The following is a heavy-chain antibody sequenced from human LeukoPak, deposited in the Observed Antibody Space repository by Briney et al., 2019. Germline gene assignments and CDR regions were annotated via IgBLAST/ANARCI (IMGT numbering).Heavy chain of an antibody. CDR1: GFTFSSYA. D-gene: IGHD4-17*01. Sequence: PGRSLRLSCAASGFTFSSYAIHCVRQAPGKGLEWVAIISYDGSSKYYADSVKGRFTISRDNSKNTLYLQMNSLRAEDTAVYYCVVTDYGDYWGRGTLVTVSS. CDR3: VVTDYGDY. CDR2: ISYDGSSK. J-gene: IGHJ4*02. V-gene: IGHV3-30*04.